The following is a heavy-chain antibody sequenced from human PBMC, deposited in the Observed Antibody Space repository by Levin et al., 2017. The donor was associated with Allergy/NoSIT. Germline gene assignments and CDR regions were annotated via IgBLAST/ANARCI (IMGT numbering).Heavy chain of an antibody. V-gene: IGHV3-7*01. J-gene: IGHJ4*02. CDR1: GFTFDTYW. CDR3: ARDVYYDLWSGYSPSLDY. CDR2: IKQDGSEK. D-gene: IGHD3-3*01. Sequence: GGSLRLSCAASGFTFDTYWMTWVRQAPGKGLEWVANIKQDGSEKGYVDSVKGRFIISRDNAKNSLYLQMNSLRVEDTAVYYCARDVYYDLWSGYSPSLDYWGQGTLVTVSS.